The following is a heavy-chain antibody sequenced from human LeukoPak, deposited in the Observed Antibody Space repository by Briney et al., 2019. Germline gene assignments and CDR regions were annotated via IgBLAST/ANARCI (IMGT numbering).Heavy chain of an antibody. CDR1: GGSISSYY. D-gene: IGHD6-19*01. V-gene: IGHV4-59*08. CDR2: IYYSGST. Sequence: SETLSLTCTVSGGSISSYYWSWIRQPPGKGLEWIGYIYYSGSTNYNPSLKSRVTISVDTSKNQFSLKLSSVTAADTAVYYCARHPVPYSSGWLQDWLLVDWGQGTLVTVSS. J-gene: IGHJ4*02. CDR3: ARHPVPYSSGWLQDWLLVD.